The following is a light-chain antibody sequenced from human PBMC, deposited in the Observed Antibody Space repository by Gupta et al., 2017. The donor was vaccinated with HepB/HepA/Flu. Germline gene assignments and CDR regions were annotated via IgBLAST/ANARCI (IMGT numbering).Light chain of an antibody. CDR1: QNVGTN. V-gene: IGKV3-15*01. Sequence: DTVVTQSPIILSVSPGDRVTLSCRTSQNVGTNLAWYQQKVGQAPRLLVFGASSRATGIPARFIGSGSETEFSLIISSLQSEDFALYFCLQDARWPMSFGGGTRV. J-gene: IGKJ4*01. CDR2: GAS. CDR3: LQDARWPMS.